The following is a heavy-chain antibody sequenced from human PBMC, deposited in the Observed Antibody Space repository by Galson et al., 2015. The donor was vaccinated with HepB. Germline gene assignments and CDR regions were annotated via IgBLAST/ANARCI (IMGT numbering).Heavy chain of an antibody. CDR1: GFTFSDYY. CDR3: ARDYEGDY. D-gene: IGHD3-16*01. J-gene: IGHJ4*02. V-gene: IGHV3-11*06. Sequence: SLRLSCAASGFTFSDYYMSWIRQAPGKGLEWVSYISSSSYTNYADSVKGRFTISRDNTKNSLYLQKNSLRAEYTAVYYCARDYEGDYWGQGTLVTVSS. CDR2: ISSSSYT.